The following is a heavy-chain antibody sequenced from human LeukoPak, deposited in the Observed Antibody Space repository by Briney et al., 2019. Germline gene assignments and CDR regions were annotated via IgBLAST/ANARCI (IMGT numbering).Heavy chain of an antibody. D-gene: IGHD3-10*01. CDR3: TKDFSGSYEN. Sequence: GGSLRLSCATSGFPFDDYAFHWVRHVPGKGLEWVSLISRDGGTTSYGDSVKGRFTISRDNSKNSLYLQMNRLKTEDSALYYCTKDFSGSYENWGQGTLVTVSS. CDR2: ISRDGGTT. V-gene: IGHV3-43*01. J-gene: IGHJ4*02. CDR1: GFPFDDYA.